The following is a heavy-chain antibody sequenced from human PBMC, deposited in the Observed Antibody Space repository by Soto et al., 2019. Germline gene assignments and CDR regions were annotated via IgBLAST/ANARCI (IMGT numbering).Heavy chain of an antibody. CDR3: TGPYPYYFDS. Sequence: QVQLQQWGAGLLKPSETLSLTCTVYGGSFSTYYWSWIRQPPGKGLEWIGEIYHSGNTNYNPSLMGRVTMSFDTSKNQFSLKLSSVTAADTAVYYCTGPYPYYFDSWGQGTLVTVSS. CDR2: IYHSGNT. V-gene: IGHV4-34*01. CDR1: GGSFSTYY. J-gene: IGHJ4*02.